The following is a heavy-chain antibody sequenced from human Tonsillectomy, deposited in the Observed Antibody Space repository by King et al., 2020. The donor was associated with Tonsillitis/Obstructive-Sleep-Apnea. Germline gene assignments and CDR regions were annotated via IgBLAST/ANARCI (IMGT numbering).Heavy chain of an antibody. CDR1: GGSISSYY. CDR2: IYYSGST. D-gene: IGHD2-8*01. J-gene: IGHJ3*02. CDR3: ARDMVLEAGGDAFDI. V-gene: IGHV4-59*01. Sequence: VQLQESGPGLVKPSETLSLTCTVSGGSISSYYWSWIRQPPGKGLEWIGYIYYSGSTNYNPSLKIRVTISVDTSKNKFSLKLSSVTAADTAVYYCARDMVLEAGGDAFDIWGQGTMVTVSS.